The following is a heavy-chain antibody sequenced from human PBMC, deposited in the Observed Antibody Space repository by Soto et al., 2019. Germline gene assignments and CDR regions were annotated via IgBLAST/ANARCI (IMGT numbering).Heavy chain of an antibody. CDR2: IKSKSDGGTT. CDR3: TTDLWRIAVVVGSTGYFNP. D-gene: IGHD2-15*01. V-gene: IGHV3-15*01. J-gene: IGHJ5*02. Sequence: GGSLRLSCADSGFTFSDAWMSWVRQAPGKGLDWVGRIKSKSDGGTTEYAAPVRGRFTISRDDSKNTLYLQMNSLKTEDTAVYYCTTDLWRIAVVVGSTGYFNPWGQGTPVTVSS. CDR1: GFTFSDAW.